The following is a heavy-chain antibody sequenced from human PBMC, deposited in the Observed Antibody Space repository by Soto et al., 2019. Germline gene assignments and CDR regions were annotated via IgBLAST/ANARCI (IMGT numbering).Heavy chain of an antibody. CDR2: IYYSGST. D-gene: IGHD6-13*01. CDR3: ARRYSSAFDI. Sequence: SETLSLTCTVSGGSISSYYWSWVRQPPGKGVEWIGYIYYSGSTNYNPSLKSRVTIPVDTSKNQFSLKLSSVTAADTAVYYCARRYSSAFDIWGQGTMVTVS. J-gene: IGHJ3*02. V-gene: IGHV4-59*08. CDR1: GGSISSYY.